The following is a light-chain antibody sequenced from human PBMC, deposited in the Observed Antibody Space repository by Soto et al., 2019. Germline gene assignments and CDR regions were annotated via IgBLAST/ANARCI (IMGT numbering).Light chain of an antibody. CDR3: LLSYRGEVV. J-gene: IGLJ2*01. CDR2: DTT. CDR1: TGDVTSGHY. Sequence: QAVVTQEPSMTVSPGGTVTLTFGSCTGDVTSGHYPYWFQQKPGQAPRTLIYDTTNRHSWTPARFSVSRLGGKAVLTLSGAQPEDEAEYFCLLSYRGEVVFAGLTKLTV. V-gene: IGLV7-46*01.